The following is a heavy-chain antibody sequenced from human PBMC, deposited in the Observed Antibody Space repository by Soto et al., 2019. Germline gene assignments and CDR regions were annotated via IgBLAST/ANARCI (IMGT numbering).Heavy chain of an antibody. CDR3: ARIAASGRGWDV. CDR1: GLTFSSYW. D-gene: IGHD6-13*01. V-gene: IGHV3-7*01. J-gene: IGHJ6*02. CDR2: IKQDGSEE. Sequence: EVQLVESGGGLVQPGRSLRLSCVESGLTFSSYWMSWVRQAPVKGLEWVGNIKQDGSEENYVDSVKGRFTISRDNAKNSMYLQMNSLRAEDTAVYYCARIAASGRGWDVWGQGTTVVVSS.